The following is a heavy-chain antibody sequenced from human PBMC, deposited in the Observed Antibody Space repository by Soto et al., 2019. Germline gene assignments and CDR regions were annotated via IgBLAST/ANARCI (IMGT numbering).Heavy chain of an antibody. V-gene: IGHV3-48*02. J-gene: IGHJ4*02. CDR3: VRDAGSLGY. CDR2: ISGSGGTI. Sequence: EVQLVESGGGLVQPGGSLRLSCAGSGFTFSTYSMDWVRQAPGKGLEWISYISGSGGTIYYADSVKGPFTVSRANAKNSLYLQMSILSDEDTAVYYCVRDAGSLGYWGQVTLFTVSS. CDR1: GFTFSTYS.